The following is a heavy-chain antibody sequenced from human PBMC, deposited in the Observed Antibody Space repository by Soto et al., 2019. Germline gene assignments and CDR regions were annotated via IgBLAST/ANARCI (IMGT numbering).Heavy chain of an antibody. Sequence: QLQLQESGSGLVKPSQTLSLTCTVSGGSINSGDYSWTWIRQPPRKGLEWIGYIYHTGTTYYNTSLKSGGTVSVDSSKKRFSLKVSCGPAADAAVDYCARGINDYDSSGDSWFDPGGQGTLVTVSS. V-gene: IGHV4-30-2*01. J-gene: IGHJ5*02. CDR3: ARGINDYDSSGDSWFDP. CDR2: IYHTGTT. D-gene: IGHD3-22*01. CDR1: GGSINSGDYS.